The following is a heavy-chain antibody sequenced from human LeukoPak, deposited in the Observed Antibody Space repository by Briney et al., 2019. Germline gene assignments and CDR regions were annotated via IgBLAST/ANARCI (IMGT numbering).Heavy chain of an antibody. CDR2: ISAYNGNT. J-gene: IGHJ5*02. CDR1: AYTCTSYG. Sequence: ASVKVTCKASAYTCTSYGISWVRQAPGQGVQWMGWISAYNGNTNYAQELQGRVTMTTDTSTSTASMELRSLKSDDTAVYYCARGPEKYSSGWYGWFDPWGQGTLVTVSS. D-gene: IGHD6-19*01. CDR3: ARGPEKYSSGWYGWFDP. V-gene: IGHV1-18*01.